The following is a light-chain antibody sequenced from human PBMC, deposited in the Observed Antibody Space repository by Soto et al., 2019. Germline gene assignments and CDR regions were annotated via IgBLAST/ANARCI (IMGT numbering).Light chain of an antibody. CDR3: QQYGSSPWT. Sequence: EIVLTQSPGTLSLSPGDRATLSCRASQTVSSSYLAWYQQKPGQAPRLLIYGASSRATGIPDRFSGSGSGTDFTLTISRLEPEDFAVYYCQQYGSSPWTFGKGTKVESK. CDR1: QTVSSSY. CDR2: GAS. V-gene: IGKV3-20*01. J-gene: IGKJ1*01.